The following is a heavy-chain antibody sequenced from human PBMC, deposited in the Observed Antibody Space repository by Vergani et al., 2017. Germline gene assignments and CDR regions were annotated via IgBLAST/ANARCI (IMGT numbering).Heavy chain of an antibody. D-gene: IGHD3-3*01. CDR1: GGSISSYY. Sequence: QVQLQESGPGLVKPSETLSLTCTVSGGSISSYYWSWIRQPPGKGLEWIGYIYYSGSTNYNASLKSRGTIAVDPSKNHFSLTLSSVTAADTAVYYCARLDYDDFWSGYQSRQDAFDIWGQGTMVTVSS. CDR3: ARLDYDDFWSGYQSRQDAFDI. CDR2: IYYSGST. J-gene: IGHJ3*02. V-gene: IGHV4-59*01.